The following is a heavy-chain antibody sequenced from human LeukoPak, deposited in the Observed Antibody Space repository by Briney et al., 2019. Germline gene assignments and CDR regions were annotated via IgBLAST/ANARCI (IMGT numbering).Heavy chain of an antibody. CDR1: GGSISSSYSY. Sequence: SQTLSLTCTVSGGSISSSYSYWGWIRQPPGKGLEWIGNIYYSGSTYYSPSLTSRVTVSVDTSENQFSLKLSSVTAADTAVYYCARAHSIASYYYGVDVWGQGTTVTVSS. CDR3: ARAHSIASYYYGVDV. V-gene: IGHV4-39*07. CDR2: IYYSGST. J-gene: IGHJ6*02. D-gene: IGHD2/OR15-2a*01.